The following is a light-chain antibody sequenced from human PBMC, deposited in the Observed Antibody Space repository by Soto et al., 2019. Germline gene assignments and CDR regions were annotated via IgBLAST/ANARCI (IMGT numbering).Light chain of an antibody. J-gene: IGKJ4*01. V-gene: IGKV1-39*01. CDR1: QTINTY. CDR3: QQSYSTRLT. CDR2: AAS. Sequence: DLQLTQSPSSVSASVGGRVTITCRASQTINTYVNWYQQKPGKAPKLLIYAASTLQSGVPSRFSGSGSGTDFTLTISSLQPEDFATYYCQQSYSTRLTFGGGTKVEIK.